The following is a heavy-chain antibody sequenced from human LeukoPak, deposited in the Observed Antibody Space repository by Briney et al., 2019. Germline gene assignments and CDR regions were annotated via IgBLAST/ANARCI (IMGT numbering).Heavy chain of an antibody. D-gene: IGHD6-13*01. CDR3: ASLDTLGGGQLVQQVYAFDI. Sequence: GGSLRLSCAASGFTFSSYSMNWVRQAPGKGLEWVSSISSSSSYIYYADSVKGRFTISRDNAKNSLYLQMNSLRAEDTAVYYCASLDTLGGGQLVQQVYAFDIWGQGTMVTVSS. V-gene: IGHV3-21*01. CDR1: GFTFSSYS. CDR2: ISSSSSYI. J-gene: IGHJ3*02.